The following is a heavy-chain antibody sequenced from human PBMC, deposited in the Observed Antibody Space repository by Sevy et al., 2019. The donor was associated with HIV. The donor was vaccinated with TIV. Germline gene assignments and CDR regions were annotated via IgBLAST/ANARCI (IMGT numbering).Heavy chain of an antibody. Sequence: SETLSLTCAVYGGSFSGYYWSWIRQPPGKGLEWIGEINHSGSTNYNPSLKSRVTISVDTSKNQFSLKLSSVTAADTAVYYCARSQNIGGPAGGHFDYWGQGTLVTVSS. CDR3: ARSQNIGGPAGGHFDY. D-gene: IGHD3-16*01. J-gene: IGHJ4*02. V-gene: IGHV4-34*01. CDR1: GGSFSGYY. CDR2: INHSGST.